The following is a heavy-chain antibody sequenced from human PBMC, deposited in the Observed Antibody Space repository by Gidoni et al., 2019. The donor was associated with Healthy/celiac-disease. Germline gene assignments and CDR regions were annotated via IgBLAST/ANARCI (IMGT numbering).Heavy chain of an antibody. D-gene: IGHD2-8*01. J-gene: IGHJ5*02. Sequence: QVQLQQWGAGLLKPSETLSLPCAAYGGSFSGYYWRWLRQPPGKGLEWNGEINHSGSTNYNPALKSRVTISVDTYKNQFSLKLSSVTDADTAVYYCARILGYCTNGVCTRPPGWFDPWGQGTLVTVSS. CDR3: ARILGYCTNGVCTRPPGWFDP. CDR1: GGSFSGYY. CDR2: INHSGST. V-gene: IGHV4-34*01.